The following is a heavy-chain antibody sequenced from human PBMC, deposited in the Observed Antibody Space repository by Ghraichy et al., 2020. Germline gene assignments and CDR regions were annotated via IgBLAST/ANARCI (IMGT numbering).Heavy chain of an antibody. Sequence: LSLTCVGSGSTLSGYTMNWVRQAPGKGLDWVSSISGSSNYIDYADSVKGRFTISRDNAKNSLYLQMNSLRAEDTAVYYCATAPLAPSYFDDWGQGTLVTVSS. CDR3: ATAPLAPSYFDD. J-gene: IGHJ4*02. D-gene: IGHD5-12*01. V-gene: IGHV3-21*01. CDR1: GSTLSGYT. CDR2: ISGSSNYI.